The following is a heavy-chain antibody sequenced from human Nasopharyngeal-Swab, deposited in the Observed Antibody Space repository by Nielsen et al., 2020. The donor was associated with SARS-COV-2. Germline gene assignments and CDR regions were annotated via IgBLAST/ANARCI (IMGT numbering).Heavy chain of an antibody. CDR3: TTGYSSGWYVY. J-gene: IGHJ4*02. D-gene: IGHD6-19*01. CDR2: IKSKTDGGTT. V-gene: IGHV3-15*01. CDR1: DFTFSNAW. Sequence: GESLKISCAASDFTFSNAWMSWVRQAPGKGLEWVGRIKSKTDGGTTDYAAPVKGRFTISRDDSKNTLYLQMNSLKTEDTAVYYCTTGYSSGWYVYWGQGTLVTVSS.